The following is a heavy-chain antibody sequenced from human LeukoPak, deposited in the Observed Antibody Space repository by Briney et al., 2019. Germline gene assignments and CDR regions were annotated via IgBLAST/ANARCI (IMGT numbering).Heavy chain of an antibody. CDR3: ARVAPIIAGSYYFDS. Sequence: SETLSLTCSVSGGFITNYYWSWIRQLPGKGLEWIGYIYDSGSTSYNPSLKSRVTMSVDTSKKQFSLELSSVTAADTALYYCARVAPIIAGSYYFDSWGQGTLVTVSS. D-gene: IGHD6-13*01. CDR1: GGFITNYY. V-gene: IGHV4-59*01. J-gene: IGHJ4*02. CDR2: IYDSGST.